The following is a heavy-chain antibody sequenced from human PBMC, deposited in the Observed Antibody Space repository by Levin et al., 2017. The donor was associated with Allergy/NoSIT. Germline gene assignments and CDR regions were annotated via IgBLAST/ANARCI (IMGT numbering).Heavy chain of an antibody. D-gene: IGHD3-3*01. Sequence: PGGSLRLSCAASGFSFSSYAMHWVRQAPGKGLEWVAFISYDGTNKDYADSVKGRFTVSRDNSKNTLYLQMHSLTADDTAIYYCARHNPPRFPLDYWGQGTLVTVSS. V-gene: IGHV3-30-3*01. CDR1: GFSFSSYA. J-gene: IGHJ4*02. CDR3: ARHNPPRFPLDY. CDR2: ISYDGTNK.